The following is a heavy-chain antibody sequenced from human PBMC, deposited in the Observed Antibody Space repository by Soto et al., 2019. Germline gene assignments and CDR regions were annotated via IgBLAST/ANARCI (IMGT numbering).Heavy chain of an antibody. CDR1: GGSISSGGDY. CDR3: ARDRITMVRGPTTDYDTDV. D-gene: IGHD3-10*01. V-gene: IGHV4-31*03. Sequence: SETLSLTCTVSGGSISSGGDYWSWIRQHPGKGLEWIGYIYYSGSTYYNPSLKSRVTISVDTSKNQFSLKLSSVTAADTAVYYCARDRITMVRGPTTDYDTDVWGQGTTVTVSS. CDR2: IYYSGST. J-gene: IGHJ6*02.